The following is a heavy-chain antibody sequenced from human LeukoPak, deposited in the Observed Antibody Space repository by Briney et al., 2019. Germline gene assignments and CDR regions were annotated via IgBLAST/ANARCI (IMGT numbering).Heavy chain of an antibody. V-gene: IGHV1-18*04. CDR3: ARSYYYDSSGYYHPFCYFDY. CDR1: GYTFTGYY. CDR2: ISAYNGNT. J-gene: IGHJ4*02. D-gene: IGHD3-22*01. Sequence: GASVKVSCKASGYTFTGYYMHWVRQAPGQGLEWMGWISAYNGNTNYAQKLQGRVTMTTDTSTSTAYMELRSLRSDDTAVYYCARSYYYDSSGYYHPFCYFDYWGQGTLVTVSS.